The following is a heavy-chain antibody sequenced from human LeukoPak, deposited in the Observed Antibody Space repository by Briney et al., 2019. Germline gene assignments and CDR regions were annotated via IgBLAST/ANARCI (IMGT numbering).Heavy chain of an antibody. Sequence: SETLSLTCAVYGGSFSDYSWSWIRQPPGKGLEWIGEINHSGSTNYNPSLKSRVTISVDTSKKQFSLKVRSVTAADTAVYYCASLSGWYVPSFDYWGQGTLVTVSS. CDR1: GGSFSDYS. D-gene: IGHD6-19*01. J-gene: IGHJ4*02. CDR2: INHSGST. CDR3: ASLSGWYVPSFDY. V-gene: IGHV4-34*01.